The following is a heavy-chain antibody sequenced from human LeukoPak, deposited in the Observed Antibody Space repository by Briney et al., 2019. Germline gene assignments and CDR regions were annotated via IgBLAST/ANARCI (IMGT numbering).Heavy chain of an antibody. J-gene: IGHJ4*02. Sequence: GGSLRLSCAASGFTVSSNYMSWVRQAPGKGLEWVSHSSSSGSTIYYAGSVKGRFTIARDNAKNSVYLQMNSLRAEDTAVYYCARGSLHSAYGFDYWGQGTLVTVSS. V-gene: IGHV3-11*04. D-gene: IGHD5-12*01. CDR3: ARGSLHSAYGFDY. CDR2: SSSSGSTI. CDR1: GFTVSSNY.